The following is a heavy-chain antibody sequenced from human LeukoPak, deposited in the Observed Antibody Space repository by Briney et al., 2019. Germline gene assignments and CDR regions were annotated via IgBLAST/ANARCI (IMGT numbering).Heavy chain of an antibody. Sequence: SQTLSLTCTVSGGSISSGSYYWSWIRQPAGKGLEWIGRIYTSGSTNYNPSLKSRVTISVDTSKNQFSLKLSSVTAADTAAYYCARAASYYYGSGSYYKDYYSYYMDVWGKGTTVTVSS. CDR2: IYTSGST. J-gene: IGHJ6*03. D-gene: IGHD3-10*01. V-gene: IGHV4-61*02. CDR3: ARAASYYYGSGSYYKDYYSYYMDV. CDR1: GGSISSGSYY.